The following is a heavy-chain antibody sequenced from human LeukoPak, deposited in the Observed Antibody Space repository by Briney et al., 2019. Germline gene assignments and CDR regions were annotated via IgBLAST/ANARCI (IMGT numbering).Heavy chain of an antibody. V-gene: IGHV1-69*13. CDR1: GGTFSSYA. CDR3: AREGTDYSNPHDY. Sequence: SVKVSCKASGGTFSSYAISWVRQAPGQGLEWMGGIIPIFGTANYAQKFQGRVTITADESTSTAYMELSSLRSEDTAVYYCAREGTDYSNPHDYWGQGTLVTVSS. J-gene: IGHJ4*02. CDR2: IIPIFGTA. D-gene: IGHD4-11*01.